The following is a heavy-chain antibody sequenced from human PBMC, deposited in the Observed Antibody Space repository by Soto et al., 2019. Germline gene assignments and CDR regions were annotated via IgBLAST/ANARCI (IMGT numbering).Heavy chain of an antibody. J-gene: IGHJ3*02. D-gene: IGHD6-6*01. V-gene: IGHV3-53*04. CDR3: ARGKSIAARDAFDI. CDR2: IYSGGST. CDR1: GFTVSSNY. Sequence: GGSLRLSCAASGFTVSSNYMSWVRQAPGKGLEWVSVIYSGGSTYYADSVKGRFTISRHNSKNTLYLQMNSLRAEDTAVYYCARGKSIAARDAFDIWGQGTMVTVSS.